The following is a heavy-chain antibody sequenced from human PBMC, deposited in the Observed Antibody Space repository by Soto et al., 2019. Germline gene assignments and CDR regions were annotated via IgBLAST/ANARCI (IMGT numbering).Heavy chain of an antibody. CDR1: GASVSSYY. CDR3: ARDVGKNY. J-gene: IGHJ4*02. V-gene: IGHV4-4*07. CDR2: IHSSGNV. D-gene: IGHD3-10*01. Sequence: QVRLHESGPGLVKPSETLSLTCSVSGASVSSYYWSWFRQPVGKGLEWIGRIHSSGNVNYNPSLERRVTMSLDTSKNQFSLRLSSLTAADTALYLCARDVGKNYWGQGIRVAVSS.